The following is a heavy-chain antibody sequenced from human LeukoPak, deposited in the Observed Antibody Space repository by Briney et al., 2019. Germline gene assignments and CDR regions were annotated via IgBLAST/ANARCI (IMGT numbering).Heavy chain of an antibody. CDR1: GYTPTELS. D-gene: IGHD2-15*01. CDR3: ATLGYCSGGSCYTANWFDP. Sequence: ASVKVSCKVSGYTPTELSMHWVRQAPGKGREGMGGFDPEDGETIYAQKFQGRVTMTEDTSTDTAYMELSSLRSEDTAVYYCATLGYCSGGSCYTANWFDPWGQGTLVTVSS. J-gene: IGHJ5*02. CDR2: FDPEDGET. V-gene: IGHV1-24*01.